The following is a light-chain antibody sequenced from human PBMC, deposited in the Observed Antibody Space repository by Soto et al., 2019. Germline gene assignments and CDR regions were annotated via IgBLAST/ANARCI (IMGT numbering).Light chain of an antibody. CDR2: GAT. V-gene: IGKV3-20*01. CDR1: QSVSGSY. Sequence: DIVLTQSPGTLSLSPGERATLSCRATQSVSGSYLAWFQQKPGQAPRLLIYGATRSATGTPDRFSGSGSGTDFTLTISRLEPEDSAVYYCQQYGSSPLTFGGGTKVEIK. CDR3: QQYGSSPLT. J-gene: IGKJ4*01.